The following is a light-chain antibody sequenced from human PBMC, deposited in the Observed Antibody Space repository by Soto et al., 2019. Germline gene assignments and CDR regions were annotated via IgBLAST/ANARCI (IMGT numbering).Light chain of an antibody. J-gene: IGKJ4*01. CDR2: DAY. V-gene: IGKV1-5*01. CDR3: QQYESYSPLT. CDR1: QSIRSR. Sequence: DIQMAQSPSILSASVGDRVTITCRASQSIRSRLAWYQQKPGKAPKLLIYDAYSLESGVPSRFSGRRSGTEFTLTIAGLQPEDFATYYCQQYESYSPLTFGGGTKVEIK.